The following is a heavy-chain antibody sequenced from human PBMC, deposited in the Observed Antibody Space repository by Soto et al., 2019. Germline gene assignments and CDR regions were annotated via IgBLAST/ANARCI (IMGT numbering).Heavy chain of an antibody. CDR3: TKDLHDFASFFFYGLDV. V-gene: IGHV3-30*18. CDR1: GFRFSSSG. J-gene: IGHJ6*02. D-gene: IGHD3-10*01. CDR2: IIYDGSKK. Sequence: LRLSCAASGFRFSSSGMHWVRQAPGKGLEWVAVIIYDGSKKEYADSVKGRFTVSRDNSKDTVYLQMNNLRPEDTGVYYCTKDLHDFASFFFYGLDVWGQGTSVTVSS.